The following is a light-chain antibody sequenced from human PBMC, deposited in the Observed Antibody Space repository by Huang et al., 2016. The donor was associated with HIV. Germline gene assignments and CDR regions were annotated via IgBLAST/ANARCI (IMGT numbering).Light chain of an antibody. J-gene: IGKJ2*01. CDR1: QSVSSSF. CDR3: QQYGTSPYT. CDR2: GAS. V-gene: IGKV3-20*01. Sequence: EIVLTQSPGTLSLSPGESATLSCRASQSVSSSFVAWYQQKPGQAPRVLMYGASTRATGIADRFSGSGSGTDFTLTISRLEPEDFAVYYCQQYGTSPYTFGQGTKLEI.